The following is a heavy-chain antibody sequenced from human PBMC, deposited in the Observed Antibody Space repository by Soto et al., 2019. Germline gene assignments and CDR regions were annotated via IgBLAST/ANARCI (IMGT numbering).Heavy chain of an antibody. CDR1: GGSISSYY. Sequence: SETLSLTCTVSGGSISSYYWSWIRQPPGKGLEWIGYMYYSGISNYNPSLKSRVTILLDTPKNQFSLKLSPVTAADSAVYYCARGASGYYPLAWFDPWGQGTLVTVSS. V-gene: IGHV4-59*01. J-gene: IGHJ5*02. CDR2: MYYSGIS. D-gene: IGHD3-3*01. CDR3: ARGASGYYPLAWFDP.